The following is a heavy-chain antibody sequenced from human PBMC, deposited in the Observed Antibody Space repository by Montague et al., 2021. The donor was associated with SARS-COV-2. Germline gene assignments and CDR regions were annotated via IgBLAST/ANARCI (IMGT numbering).Heavy chain of an antibody. CDR3: SRGYCGGGSCYVFDY. V-gene: IGHV6-1*01. J-gene: IGHJ4*02. CDR1: GDSVSSNRAA. Sequence: CAIPGDSVSSNRAAWHWIRQSPGRGLEWLGRTYYRSKWYNDYAVSVEGRITINPDTSKNQFSLQLKSVTPEDTAVYYCSRGYCGGGSCYVFDYWGQGTLVTVSS. D-gene: IGHD2-15*01. CDR2: TYYRSKWYN.